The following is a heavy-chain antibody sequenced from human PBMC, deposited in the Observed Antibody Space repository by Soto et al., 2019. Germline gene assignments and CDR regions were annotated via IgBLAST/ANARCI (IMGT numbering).Heavy chain of an antibody. D-gene: IGHD3-3*01. J-gene: IGHJ4*02. V-gene: IGHV3-21*01. CDR1: GFTFSSYS. CDR2: ISSSSSYI. Sequence: EVQLVESGGGLVKPGGSLRLSCAASGFTFSSYSMKWVRQARGKGLEWVSSISSSSSYIYYADSVKGRFTTSRDNAKNSLYLQMNSLRAEDTAVYYCARGRKESDYDFWSGYPPYDDYWGQGTLVTVSS. CDR3: ARGRKESDYDFWSGYPPYDDY.